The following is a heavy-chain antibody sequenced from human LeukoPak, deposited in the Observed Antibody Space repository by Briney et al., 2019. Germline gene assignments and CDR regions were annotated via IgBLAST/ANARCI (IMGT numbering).Heavy chain of an antibody. J-gene: IGHJ4*02. D-gene: IGHD1-26*01. V-gene: IGHV3-9*01. CDR1: GFTFDEYA. CDR2: ISWNRVSI. Sequence: PGGSLRLSCAASGFTFDEYAMHWVRQAPGKGLEWVSSISWNRVSIAYADSVKGRFTISRDNAKNSLFLQMNGLRPEDTALYYCAKGKSGSYSYYFDYWGQGTLVTVSS. CDR3: AKGKSGSYSYYFDY.